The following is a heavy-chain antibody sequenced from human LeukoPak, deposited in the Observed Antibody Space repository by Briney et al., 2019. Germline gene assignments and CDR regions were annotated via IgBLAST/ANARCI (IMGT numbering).Heavy chain of an antibody. J-gene: IGHJ6*02. V-gene: IGHV4-59*08. Sequence: SETPSLTCTVSGGSISSYYWSWIRQPPGKGLEWIGYIYYSGSTNYNPSLKSRVTISVDTSKNQFSLKLSSVTAADTAVYYCARLGGNRYYYYGMDVWGQGTTVTVSS. CDR2: IYYSGST. CDR1: GGSISSYY. CDR3: ARLGGNRYYYYGMDV. D-gene: IGHD4-23*01.